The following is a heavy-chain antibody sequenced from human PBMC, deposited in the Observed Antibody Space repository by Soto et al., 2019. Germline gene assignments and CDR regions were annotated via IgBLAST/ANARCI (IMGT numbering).Heavy chain of an antibody. D-gene: IGHD3-16*01. CDR1: GFTFSSYG. CDR2: ISYDGRNK. J-gene: IGHJ6*02. CDR3: AILYSWGIPYYYYGMDV. V-gene: IGHV3-30*03. Sequence: PGGSLRLSCAASGFTFSSYGMHWVRQAPGKGLEWVAVISYDGRNKYYAKSVKGRFTISRDNSKNTLYLQMNSLRAEDTVVYYCAILYSWGIPYYYYGMDVWGQGTTVTVSS.